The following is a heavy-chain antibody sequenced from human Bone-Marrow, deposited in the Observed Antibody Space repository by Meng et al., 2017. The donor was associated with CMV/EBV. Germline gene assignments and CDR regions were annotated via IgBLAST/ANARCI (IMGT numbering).Heavy chain of an antibody. CDR2: INPSGGST. D-gene: IGHD1-26*01. Sequence: ASVKVSCKASGYTFTSYGISWVRQAPGQGLEWMGIINPSGGSTSYAQKFQGRVTMTRETSTSTVYRELSSLRSEYTAVYYGARFEWELLRFDYWGQGTRVTVSS. V-gene: IGHV1-46*01. CDR1: GYTFTSYG. CDR3: ARFEWELLRFDY. J-gene: IGHJ4*02.